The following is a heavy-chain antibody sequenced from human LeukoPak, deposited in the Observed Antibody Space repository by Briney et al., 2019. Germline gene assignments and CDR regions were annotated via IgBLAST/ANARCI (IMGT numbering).Heavy chain of an antibody. CDR3: ARDNVARDSSGYYGAFDI. CDR2: IYHSGST. D-gene: IGHD3-22*01. Sequence: SETLSLTCTVSGDSISSGYYWGWFRQPPGRGLGGIGSIYHSGSTYYNPSLKSRVTISVDTSKNQFSLKLSSVTAADTAVYYCARDNVARDSSGYYGAFDIWGQGTMVTVSS. V-gene: IGHV4-38-2*02. CDR1: GDSISSGYY. J-gene: IGHJ3*02.